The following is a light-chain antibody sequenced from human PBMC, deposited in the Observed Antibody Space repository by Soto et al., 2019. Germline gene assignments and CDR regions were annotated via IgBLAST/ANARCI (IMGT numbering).Light chain of an antibody. J-gene: IGKJ1*01. CDR3: QHYGRSPRT. Sequence: EIELTQSPGTLSLSPGERATLSCRASESVTSSYLAWYQHKPGQAPRLLIYGASSRATGIPDRFSGSGSGTDFTLTISRLEPEDFAVYYCQHYGRSPRTFGQGTKVEIK. V-gene: IGKV3-20*01. CDR2: GAS. CDR1: ESVTSSY.